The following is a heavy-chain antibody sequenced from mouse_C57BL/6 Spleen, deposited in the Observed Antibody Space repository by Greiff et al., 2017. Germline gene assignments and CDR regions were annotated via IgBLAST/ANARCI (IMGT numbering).Heavy chain of an antibody. J-gene: IGHJ1*03. CDR2: LYPGDGDT. CDR1: GYAFSSSW. CDR3: AEGIDDDDEGWYFDV. V-gene: IGHV1-82*01. Sequence: VQLQQSGPELVKPGASVKISCKASGYAFSSSWMNWVTQRPGKGLEWIGRLYPGDGDTNYNGKFKGKATLTADKSSSTAYMQLSSLTSEDSAVYFGAEGIDDDDEGWYFDVWGTGTTVTVSS. D-gene: IGHD2-4*01.